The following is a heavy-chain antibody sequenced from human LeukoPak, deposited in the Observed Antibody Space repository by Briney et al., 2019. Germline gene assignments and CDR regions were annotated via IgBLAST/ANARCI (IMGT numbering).Heavy chain of an antibody. Sequence: ASVKVSCKASGYTFTRYYMYWVRQAPGQGLEWMGRINPSSGGTNYAQKFQGRVTMTKDTSISTGYMELSRLRSDDTAVYYCARAPLGYNWFDPWGQGTLVTVSS. D-gene: IGHD3-10*01. CDR3: ARAPLGYNWFDP. J-gene: IGHJ5*02. V-gene: IGHV1-2*06. CDR2: INPSSGGT. CDR1: GYTFTRYY.